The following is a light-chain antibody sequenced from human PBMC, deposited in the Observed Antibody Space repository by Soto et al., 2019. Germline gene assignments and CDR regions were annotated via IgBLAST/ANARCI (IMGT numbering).Light chain of an antibody. J-gene: IGLJ2*01. CDR1: SSNIGNNA. Sequence: QSVLTQPPSVSEAPRQRVTISCSGSSSNIGNNAVNWYQQLPGKAPKLLIYYDDLLPSGVSDRFSGSKSGTSASLAISGLQSEDEADYYSAAWDDSLNGHVVFGGGTKVTVL. CDR3: AAWDDSLNGHVV. CDR2: YDD. V-gene: IGLV1-36*01.